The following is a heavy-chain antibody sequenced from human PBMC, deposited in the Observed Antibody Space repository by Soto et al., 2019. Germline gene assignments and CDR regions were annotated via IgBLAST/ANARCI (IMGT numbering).Heavy chain of an antibody. V-gene: IGHV6-1*01. CDR1: GDSVSSNSAA. CDR3: ARDELQQLVLHNWFDP. Sequence: KQSQTLSLPCAISGDSVSSNSAAWNWIRQSPSRGLEWLGRTYYRSKWYNDYAVSVKSRITINPDTSKNQFSLQLNSVTPEDTAVYYCARDELQQLVLHNWFDPWGQGTLVTVSS. D-gene: IGHD6-13*01. CDR2: TYYRSKWYN. J-gene: IGHJ5*02.